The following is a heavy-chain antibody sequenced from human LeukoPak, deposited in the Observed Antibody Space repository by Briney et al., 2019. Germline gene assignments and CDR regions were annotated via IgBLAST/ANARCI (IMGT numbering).Heavy chain of an antibody. V-gene: IGHV6-1*01. CDR1: GDSASSNSAA. CDR3: ARDGHLAPRAFDT. Sequence: SQTLSLTCAISGDSASSNSAAWNWIRQSPSRGLEWLGRTYYRSKWYNVYAVSAKSRITTTPDTSKNQFSLQLNSVTPEDTALYYCARDGHLAPRAFDTWGQGTMVTVSS. J-gene: IGHJ3*02. CDR2: TYYRSKWYN.